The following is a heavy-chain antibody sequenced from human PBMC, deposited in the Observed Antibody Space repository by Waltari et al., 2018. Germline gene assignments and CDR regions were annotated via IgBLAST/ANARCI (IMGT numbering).Heavy chain of an antibody. CDR3: AGVWGYCSGGSCYFDY. V-gene: IGHV4-38-2*01. CDR2: IYYSGST. Sequence: QVQLQESGPGLVKPSETLSLTCAVSGYSIRSGYYWGWSRPPPVKGVEWIGSIYYSGSTNYNPSLKSRVTISVDTSKNQFSLKLSSVTAADTAVYYCAGVWGYCSGGSCYFDYWGQGTLVTVSS. D-gene: IGHD2-15*01. CDR1: GYSIRSGYY. J-gene: IGHJ4*02.